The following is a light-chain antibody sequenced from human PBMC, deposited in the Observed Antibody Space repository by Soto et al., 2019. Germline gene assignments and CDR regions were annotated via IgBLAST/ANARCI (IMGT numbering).Light chain of an antibody. CDR2: DVS. CDR3: SSCTSTITA. V-gene: IGLV2-14*01. J-gene: IGLJ2*01. Sequence: QSALTQPASVSGSPGQSITISCTGTSSDVGGYNYVSWYQQHPGKAPKLMIFDVSNRPSGVSNRFSGSKSGNTASLTISGVEAEDEADYYCSSCTSTITAFGGGTKLTVL. CDR1: SSDVGGYNY.